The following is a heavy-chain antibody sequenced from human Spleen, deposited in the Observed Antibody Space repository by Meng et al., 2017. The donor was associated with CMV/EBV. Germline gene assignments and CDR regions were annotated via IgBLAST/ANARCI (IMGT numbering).Heavy chain of an antibody. CDR3: VKGSNNFDY. CDR1: GFTFSNYA. CDR2: ISGSASNT. Sequence: GESLKISCAASGFTFSNYAMNWVRQAPGKGLEWVSHISGSASNTFYADSVRGRFTISRDNSKNTLYLLLNSLRADDTAVYYCVKGSNNFDYWGQGTLVTVSS. D-gene: IGHD1-26*01. V-gene: IGHV3-23*01. J-gene: IGHJ4*02.